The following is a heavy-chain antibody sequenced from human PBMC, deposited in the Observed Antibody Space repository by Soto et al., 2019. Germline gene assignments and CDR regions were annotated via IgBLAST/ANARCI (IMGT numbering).Heavy chain of an antibody. D-gene: IGHD3-16*01. V-gene: IGHV3-33*05. J-gene: IGHJ4*02. Sequence: QVQLVESGGGVVQPGTSLRLSCVGSGFTFRSYVIHWVRQAPGKGLEWVALTSYDGSNNFYGDSVKGRFTISRHNSRNTVELQMDSLTFEGTALYYCARWATTGGLDVWGQGTLVSVSS. CDR1: GFTFRSYV. CDR2: TSYDGSNN. CDR3: ARWATTGGLDV.